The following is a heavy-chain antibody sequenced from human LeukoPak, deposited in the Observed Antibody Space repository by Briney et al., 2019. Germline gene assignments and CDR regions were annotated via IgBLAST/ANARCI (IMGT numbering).Heavy chain of an antibody. CDR1: GGSTSSSSYY. J-gene: IGHJ3*02. CDR3: ASHAVEERSPYYYDSSGYYHNAFDI. Sequence: KPSETLSLTCTVSGGSTSSSSYYWGWIRQPPGKGLEWIGSIYYSGSTYYNPSLKSRVTISVDTSKNQFSLKLSSVTAADTAVYYCASHAVEERSPYYYDSSGYYHNAFDIWGQGTMVTVSS. CDR2: IYYSGST. D-gene: IGHD3-22*01. V-gene: IGHV4-39*01.